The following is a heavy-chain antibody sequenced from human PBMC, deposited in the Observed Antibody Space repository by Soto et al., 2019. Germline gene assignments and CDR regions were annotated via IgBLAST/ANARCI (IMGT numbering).Heavy chain of an antibody. CDR3: ARHSIDGYNSPADY. V-gene: IGHV5-51*01. J-gene: IGHJ4*02. D-gene: IGHD5-12*01. CDR2: IYPGDSDT. Sequence: PGESLKISRKSSGYSFTNYWIGWVRQMPGKGLEWIVIIYPGDSDTRYSPSFQGQVTISADKSINTAYLQWSSLKASDTAMYYCARHSIDGYNSPADYWGQGTLVTVSS. CDR1: GYSFTNYW.